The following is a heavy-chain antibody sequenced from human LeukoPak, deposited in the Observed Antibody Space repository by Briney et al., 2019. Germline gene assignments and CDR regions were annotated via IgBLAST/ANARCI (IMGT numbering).Heavy chain of an antibody. CDR2: ISSNGGST. J-gene: IGHJ6*03. Sequence: GGSLRLSCAASGFTFSSYAMHWVRQAPGKGLEYVSAISSNGGSTYYANSVKGRFTISRDNSKNTLYLQMGSLRAEDMAVYYCAREQSPYYYYYMDVWGKGTTVTVSS. CDR1: GFTFSSYA. V-gene: IGHV3-64*01. CDR3: AREQSPYYYYYMDV.